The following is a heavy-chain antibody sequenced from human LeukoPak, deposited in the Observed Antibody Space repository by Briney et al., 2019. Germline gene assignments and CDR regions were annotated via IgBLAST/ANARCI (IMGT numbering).Heavy chain of an antibody. CDR1: GFTFSSYS. CDR3: ARDRGGYSGSYNFMDY. Sequence: KTGGSLRLSCAASGFTFSSYSMNWVRQAPGKGLEWVSSISSSSSYIYYADSVKGRFTISRDNAKNSLYLQMNSLRAEDTAVYYCARDRGGYSGSYNFMDYWGQGTLVTVSS. V-gene: IGHV3-21*01. D-gene: IGHD1-26*01. CDR2: ISSSSSYI. J-gene: IGHJ4*02.